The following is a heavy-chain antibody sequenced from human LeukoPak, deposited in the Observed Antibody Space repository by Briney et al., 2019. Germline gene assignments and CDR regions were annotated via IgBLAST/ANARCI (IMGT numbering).Heavy chain of an antibody. V-gene: IGHV1-2*02. CDR3: AREVDKVTTFRSLYLDY. Sequence: ASVKVPCKASGYTFTDYYIHFVRQAPGQPLEWMGWLNPDSGGTNYAPKFRGRVTMTRDISVNTAYMEVTRLISDDTAMYYCAREVDKVTTFRSLYLDYWGQGSLVTVSS. D-gene: IGHD5-12*01. CDR2: LNPDSGGT. J-gene: IGHJ4*02. CDR1: GYTFTDYY.